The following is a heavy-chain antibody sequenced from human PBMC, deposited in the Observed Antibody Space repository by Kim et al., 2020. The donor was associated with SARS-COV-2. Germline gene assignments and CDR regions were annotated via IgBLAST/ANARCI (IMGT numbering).Heavy chain of an antibody. D-gene: IGHD2-2*01. CDR1: GYTFTGYY. V-gene: IGHV1-2*02. J-gene: IGHJ3*02. CDR3: ARGGVYCSSTSCYYVRRGDPDAFDI. Sequence: ASVKVSCKASGYTFTGYYMHWVRQAPGQGLEWMGWINPNSGGTNYAQKFQGRVTMTRDTSISTAYMELSRLRSDDTAVYYCARGGVYCSSTSCYYVRRGDPDAFDIWGQGTMVTVSS. CDR2: INPNSGGT.